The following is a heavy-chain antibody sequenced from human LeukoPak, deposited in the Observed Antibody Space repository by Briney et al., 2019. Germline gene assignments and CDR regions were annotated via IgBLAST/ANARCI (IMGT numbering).Heavy chain of an antibody. CDR2: ISSSSSYM. Sequence: GGSLRLSCAASGFTFSSYSMNWVRQAPGKGLEWVSSISSSSSYMYYADSVKGRFTISRDNAKNSLYLQMNSLRAEDTAVYYCARDRSDYDILTGNDYWGQGTLVTVSS. D-gene: IGHD3-9*01. J-gene: IGHJ4*02. CDR1: GFTFSSYS. V-gene: IGHV3-21*01. CDR3: ARDRSDYDILTGNDY.